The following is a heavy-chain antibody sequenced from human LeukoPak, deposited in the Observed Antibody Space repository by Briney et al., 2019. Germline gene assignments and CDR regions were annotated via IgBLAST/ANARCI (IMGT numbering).Heavy chain of an antibody. D-gene: IGHD4/OR15-4a*01. J-gene: IGHJ4*02. CDR3: TKKSPYGGRDS. Sequence: PGGSLRLSCAASGFTFSSYSMSWIRQAPGKGLEWVSAISGNGENTYYADSMKGRFTISRDNSKNILYLQMSSLRAEDTAIYYCTKKSPYGGRDSWGRGTLVTVSS. V-gene: IGHV3-23*01. CDR1: GFTFSSYS. CDR2: ISGNGENT.